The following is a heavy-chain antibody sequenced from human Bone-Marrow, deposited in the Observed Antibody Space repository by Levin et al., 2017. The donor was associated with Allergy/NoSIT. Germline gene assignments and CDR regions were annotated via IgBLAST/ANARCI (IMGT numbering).Heavy chain of an antibody. CDR1: GFSLSGNA. V-gene: IGHV3-23*01. CDR3: AKDIWGWTFDG. D-gene: IGHD3-16*01. Sequence: HPGGSLRLSCVASGFSLSGNAMSWVRQAPGKGLEWVSAIHGSDDTTHHADSVQGRFIISRDISRNTLYLQMNSLRVEDTATYFCAKDIWGWTFDGWGQGTLVTVSS. J-gene: IGHJ4*02. CDR2: IHGSDDTT.